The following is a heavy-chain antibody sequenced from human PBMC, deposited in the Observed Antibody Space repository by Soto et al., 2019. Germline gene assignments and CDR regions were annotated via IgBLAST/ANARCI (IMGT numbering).Heavy chain of an antibody. Sequence: ASVKVSCKASGYTFTSYYMHWVRQAPGQGLEWMGIINPSGGSTSYAQRFQGRVTMTRDTSTSTVYMELSSLRSEDTAVYYCAREGYDSSGYYYFDYWGQGTLVTVSS. CDR2: INPSGGST. CDR3: AREGYDSSGYYYFDY. CDR1: GYTFTSYY. D-gene: IGHD3-22*01. J-gene: IGHJ4*02. V-gene: IGHV1-46*01.